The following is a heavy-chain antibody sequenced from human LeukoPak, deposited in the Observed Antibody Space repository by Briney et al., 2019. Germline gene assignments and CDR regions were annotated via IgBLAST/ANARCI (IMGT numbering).Heavy chain of an antibody. CDR2: MNPNSGNT. V-gene: IGHV1-8*01. Sequence: GASVKVSCKASVYTFTSYDINWVRQATGQGLEWMGWMNPNSGNTGYAQKFQGRVTMTRNTSISTAYMELSSLRSEDTAVYYCARGDHDYGDLLDYWGQGTLVTVSS. CDR1: VYTFTSYD. J-gene: IGHJ4*02. CDR3: ARGDHDYGDLLDY. D-gene: IGHD4-17*01.